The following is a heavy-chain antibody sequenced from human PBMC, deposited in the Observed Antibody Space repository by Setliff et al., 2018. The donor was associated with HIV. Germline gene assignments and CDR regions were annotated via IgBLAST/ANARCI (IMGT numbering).Heavy chain of an antibody. Sequence: PGESLKISCKGSGYSFTSYWIGWVRQMPAKGLEWMGIIHPGDSDIRYSPSFQGQVTFSADKSISTAYLQWSSLKASDTAMYYCARHITGISFFSYMDVWGTGTTVTVSS. CDR3: ARHITGISFFSYMDV. D-gene: IGHD1-20*01. CDR1: GYSFTSYW. CDR2: IHPGDSDI. V-gene: IGHV5-51*01. J-gene: IGHJ6*03.